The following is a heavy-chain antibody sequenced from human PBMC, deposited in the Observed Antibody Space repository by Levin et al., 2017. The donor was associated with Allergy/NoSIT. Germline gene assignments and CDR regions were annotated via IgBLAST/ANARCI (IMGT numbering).Heavy chain of an antibody. CDR3: AREGAAGP. J-gene: IGHJ5*02. D-gene: IGHD6-13*01. V-gene: IGHV1-3*01. CDR2: INAGNGNT. Sequence: ASVKVSCKASGYTFTSYTIHWVRQAPGQRLEWMGWINAGNGNTEYSQKFQGRVTFTTDTSASTAYMELSSLRSEDTAVYYCAREGAAGPWGQGTLVTVSS. CDR1: GYTFTSYT.